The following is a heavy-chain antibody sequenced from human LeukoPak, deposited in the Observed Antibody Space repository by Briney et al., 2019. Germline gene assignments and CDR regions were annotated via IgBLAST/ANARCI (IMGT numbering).Heavy chain of an antibody. CDR3: AKATGAYTVTIFDY. D-gene: IGHD4-11*01. V-gene: IGHV3-9*01. CDR1: GFTFDDYA. Sequence: PGRSLRLSCAASGFTFDDYAMPWVRQAPGKGLEWVSGISWNSGSIGYADSVKGRFTISRDNAKNSLYLQMNSLRAEDTALYYCAKATGAYTVTIFDYWGQGTLVTVSS. CDR2: ISWNSGSI. J-gene: IGHJ4*02.